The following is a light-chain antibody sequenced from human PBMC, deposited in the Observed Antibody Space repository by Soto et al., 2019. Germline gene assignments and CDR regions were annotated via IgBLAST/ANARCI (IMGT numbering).Light chain of an antibody. CDR1: QSISTN. CDR3: QSYNNWPPFT. Sequence: EIVMTQSPATLSVSPGERVTLSCRTSQSISTNLAWYQQKPGQAPRLLIYGASTRTTGIPARFSGSGSGTEFTLTISSLQSEDSAVYYCQSYNNWPPFTFGPGTKVEIK. CDR2: GAS. V-gene: IGKV3-15*01. J-gene: IGKJ3*01.